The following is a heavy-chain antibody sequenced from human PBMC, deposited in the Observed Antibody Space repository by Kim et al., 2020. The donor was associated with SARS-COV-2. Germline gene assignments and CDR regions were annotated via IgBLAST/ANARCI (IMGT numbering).Heavy chain of an antibody. V-gene: IGHV7-4-1*02. CDR1: GYTFTSYA. Sequence: ASVKVSCKASGYTFTSYAMNWVRQAPGQGLEWMGWINTNTGNPTYAQGFTGRFVFSLDTSVSTAYLQISSLKAEDTAVYYCAREGSPVVRGVIKSYYYGMDVWGQGTTVTVSS. D-gene: IGHD3-10*01. CDR3: AREGSPVVRGVIKSYYYGMDV. CDR2: INTNTGNP. J-gene: IGHJ6*02.